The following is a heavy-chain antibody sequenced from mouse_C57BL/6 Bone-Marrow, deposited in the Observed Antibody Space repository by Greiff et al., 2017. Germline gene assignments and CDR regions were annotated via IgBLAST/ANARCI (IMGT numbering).Heavy chain of an antibody. CDR2: INYDGSST. D-gene: IGHD4-1*01. CDR3: AREGTGFDY. V-gene: IGHV5-16*01. CDR1: GFTFSDYY. Sequence: EVEVEESEGGLVQPGSSMKLSCTASGFTFSDYYMAWVRQVPEKGLEWVANINYDGSSTYYLDSLKSRFIISRDNAKNILYLQMSSLKSEDTATYYCAREGTGFDYWGQGTTLTVSS. J-gene: IGHJ2*01.